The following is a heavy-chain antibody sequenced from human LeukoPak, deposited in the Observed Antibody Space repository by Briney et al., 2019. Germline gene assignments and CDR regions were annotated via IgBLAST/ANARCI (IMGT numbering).Heavy chain of an antibody. Sequence: SQTLSLTCTVSGGSISSGSYYWSWIRQPAGKGLEWIGRIYASGSTNYNPSLKSRVTISVDTSKNQFSLKLSSVTAADTAVYYCARVRKGWFGELSTQFDYWGQGTLVTVSS. V-gene: IGHV4-61*02. J-gene: IGHJ4*02. CDR2: IYASGST. CDR3: ARVRKGWFGELSTQFDY. CDR1: GGSISSGSYY. D-gene: IGHD3-10*01.